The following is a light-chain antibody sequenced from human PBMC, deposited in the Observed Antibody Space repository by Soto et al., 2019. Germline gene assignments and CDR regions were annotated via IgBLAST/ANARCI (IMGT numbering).Light chain of an antibody. CDR1: SSSIGTSY. Sequence: QSVLTQPPSVSAAPGQKVTIACSVTSSSIGTSYVSWFQQLPGTAPKLLIYEDTRRPSGIPDRFSGSRSATSATLGITGVQTGDEADYYCGTWDSSLSAYVFGIGTKVTV. V-gene: IGLV1-51*02. CDR2: EDT. J-gene: IGLJ1*01. CDR3: GTWDSSLSAYV.